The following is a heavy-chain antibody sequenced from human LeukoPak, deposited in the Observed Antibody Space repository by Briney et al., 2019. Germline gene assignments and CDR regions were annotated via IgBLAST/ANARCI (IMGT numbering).Heavy chain of an antibody. J-gene: IGHJ6*02. CDR3: AGDHYYGSGSYYGMDV. CDR2: ISGSGGST. D-gene: IGHD3-10*01. V-gene: IGHV3-23*01. Sequence: GGSLRLSCAASGFTFSSYAMSWVRQAPGKGLEWVSTISGSGGSTYYADSVKGRFTISRDNSKNTLYLQMNSLRAEDTAVYYCAGDHYYGSGSYYGMDVWGQGTTVTVSS. CDR1: GFTFSSYA.